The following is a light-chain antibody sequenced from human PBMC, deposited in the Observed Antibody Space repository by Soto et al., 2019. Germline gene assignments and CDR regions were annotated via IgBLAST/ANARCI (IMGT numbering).Light chain of an antibody. J-gene: IGKJ1*01. CDR1: QSVSSN. CDR2: GAS. CDR3: QQYNNWPPWT. V-gene: IGKV3-15*01. Sequence: EIVMTQSPAPLSVSPGERATLSCRASQSVSSNLAWYQQKPGQAPRLLSYGASTRATGIPARFSGSGSGTEFTLTISSLQSEDVAVYYCQQYNNWPPWTVGQGTKVEIK.